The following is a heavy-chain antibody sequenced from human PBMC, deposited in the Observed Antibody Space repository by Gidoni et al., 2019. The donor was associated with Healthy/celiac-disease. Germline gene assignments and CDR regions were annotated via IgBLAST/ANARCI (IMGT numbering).Heavy chain of an antibody. CDR2: SSSNGGST. CDR3: VKVKRGYSYYFDY. D-gene: IGHD5-12*01. CDR1: GFTFSSYA. J-gene: IGHJ4*02. Sequence: VQLVESGGGLVQPGGSLRLSWSASGFTFSSYAMHWVRQAPGKGLEYVSASSSNGGSTYYADSVKGRFTISRDNSKNTLYLQMSSLRAEDTAVYYCVKVKRGYSYYFDYWGQGTLVTVSS. V-gene: IGHV3-64D*06.